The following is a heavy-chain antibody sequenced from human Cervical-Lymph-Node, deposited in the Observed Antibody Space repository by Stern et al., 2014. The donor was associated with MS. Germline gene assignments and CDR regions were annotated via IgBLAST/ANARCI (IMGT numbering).Heavy chain of an antibody. CDR3: ASAYSSSHYYFDY. CDR2: IWYDGSNP. J-gene: IGHJ4*02. V-gene: IGHV3-33*01. Sequence: QVHLVESGGGVVQPGRSLRLSCAASGFSFSRYAMHWVRQAPGKGLEWVALIWYDGSNPYYADSVTGRFTISRDNFKNTLYLQMNSLRAEDTAVYYCASAYSSSHYYFDYWGQGTLVTVSS. CDR1: GFSFSRYA. D-gene: IGHD6-13*01.